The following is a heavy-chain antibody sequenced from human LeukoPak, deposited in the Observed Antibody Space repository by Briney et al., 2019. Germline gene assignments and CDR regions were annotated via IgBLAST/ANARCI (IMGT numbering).Heavy chain of an antibody. D-gene: IGHD2-2*01. CDR2: INWSGGST. J-gene: IGHJ4*02. V-gene: IGHV3-20*04. CDR3: ARAPITSPFYFDY. CDR1: GFAFDEHG. Sequence: GGSLRLSCTASGFAFDEHGMSWVRQVPGKGLEWVSGINWSGGSTGYADPLRGRFTISRDNAKNSLYLQMDSLRAEDTALYYCARAPITSPFYFDYWAREPWLPSPQ.